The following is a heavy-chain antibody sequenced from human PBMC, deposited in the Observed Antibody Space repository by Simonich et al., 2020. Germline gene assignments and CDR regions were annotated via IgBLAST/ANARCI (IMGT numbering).Heavy chain of an antibody. CDR3: ARASRGTWWYYYFDY. V-gene: IGHV1-18*01. J-gene: IGHJ4*02. Sequence: QVQLVQSGAEVKKPGASVKVSCKASGYTFTSYGLSWVRQAPGQGLEWMGWISAYKINTNYAQKLQGRVTMTTDTSTSTAYMELRSLRSDDTAVYYCARASRGTWWYYYFDYWGQGTLVTVSS. CDR1: GYTFTSYG. CDR2: ISAYKINT. D-gene: IGHD2-15*01.